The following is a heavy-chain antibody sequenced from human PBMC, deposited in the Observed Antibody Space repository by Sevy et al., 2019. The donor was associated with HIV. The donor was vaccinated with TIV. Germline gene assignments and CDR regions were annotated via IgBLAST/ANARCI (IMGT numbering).Heavy chain of an antibody. CDR2: MIAYNGNT. D-gene: IGHD3-10*01. CDR1: GYTFLNYA. J-gene: IGHJ4*02. CDR3: ARSYGSGNYYGY. Sequence: ASVKVSCKASGYTFLNYAINWVRQAPGQGLEWMGWMIAYNGNTNYAQKLQGRVTMTTDTSSSTAYMELRSLRSDDTAVYYCARSYGSGNYYGYWGQGTLVTVSS. V-gene: IGHV1-18*01.